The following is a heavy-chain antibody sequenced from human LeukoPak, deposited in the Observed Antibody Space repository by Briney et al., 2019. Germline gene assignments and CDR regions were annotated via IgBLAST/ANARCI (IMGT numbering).Heavy chain of an antibody. CDR2: IYHSGST. J-gene: IGHJ4*02. CDR1: GYSISSGYY. V-gene: IGHV4-38-2*02. CDR3: ARSSGYYMRFDY. D-gene: IGHD5-12*01. Sequence: SETLSLTCTVSGYSISSGYYWGWIRQPPGKGLEWIGSIYHSGSTYYNPSLKSRVTISVDTSKNQFSLKLSSVTAADTAVYYCARSSGYYMRFDYWGQGTLVTVSS.